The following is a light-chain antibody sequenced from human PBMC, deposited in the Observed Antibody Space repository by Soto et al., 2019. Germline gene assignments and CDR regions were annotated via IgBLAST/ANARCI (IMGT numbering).Light chain of an antibody. V-gene: IGLV2-14*01. J-gene: IGLJ2*01. CDR3: SSYTSRSTLL. CDR1: SDDVGGYDY. Sequence: QSALTQPASVSGSPGQSITISCTGTSDDVGGYDYVSWYQQYPGKAPKLIISEVSNRPSGVSIRFSGSRSGNTASLSISGLQAEDEADYYCSSYTSRSTLLFGGGTKVTVL. CDR2: EVS.